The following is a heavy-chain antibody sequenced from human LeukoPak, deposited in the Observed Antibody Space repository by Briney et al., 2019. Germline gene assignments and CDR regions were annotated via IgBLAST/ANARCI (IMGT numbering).Heavy chain of an antibody. J-gene: IGHJ6*02. Sequence: GGSLRLSCPASGFTFSNYGMHWVRQAPGKGLEWVAVIWYDGSNKYYADSVKGRFTISRDNSKNTLYLQMNSLRAEDTAVYYCARDPAGMDVWGQGTTVTVSS. CDR3: ARDPAGMDV. CDR2: IWYDGSNK. V-gene: IGHV3-33*01. CDR1: GFTFSNYG.